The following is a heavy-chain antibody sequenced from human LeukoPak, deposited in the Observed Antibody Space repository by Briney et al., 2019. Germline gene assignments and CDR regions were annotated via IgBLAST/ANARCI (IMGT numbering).Heavy chain of an antibody. V-gene: IGHV1-69*13. J-gene: IGHJ4*02. CDR3: ARDMDSGPDFFDY. Sequence: SVKVSCKASGGSFSSYAISWVRQAPGQGLEWMGGIIPISGTANYAQKFQGRVTITADESTTTAYMELSSLRSEDTAVYYCARDMDSGPDFFDYWGLGTLVTVSS. D-gene: IGHD1-26*01. CDR1: GGSFSSYA. CDR2: IIPISGTA.